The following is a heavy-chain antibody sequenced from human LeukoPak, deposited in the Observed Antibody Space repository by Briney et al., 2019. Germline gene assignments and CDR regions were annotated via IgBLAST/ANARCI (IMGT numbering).Heavy chain of an antibody. CDR2: IYYSGST. Sequence: SETLSLTCTVSGGSISSVDYYWSWIRQPPGKGLEWFGYIYYSGSTYYNPSLKSRVTISVDTSKNRFSLKLSSVTAADTAVYYCAREGVVATISYYYYYGMDVWGQGTTVTVSS. J-gene: IGHJ6*02. CDR1: GGSISSVDYY. CDR3: AREGVVATISYYYYYGMDV. V-gene: IGHV4-30-4*01. D-gene: IGHD5-12*01.